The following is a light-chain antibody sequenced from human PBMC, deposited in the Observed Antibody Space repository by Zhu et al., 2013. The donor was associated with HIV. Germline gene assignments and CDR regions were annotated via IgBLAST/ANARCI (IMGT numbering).Light chain of an antibody. Sequence: DIVMTQSPDSLAVSLGERATFNCKSSQTLLYSSNNKNYLAWYQQKPGQPPKLLIYWASIRESGVPDRFSGSESGTDFTLTISSLQAEDVAVYYCQQYYSTPRTFGQGTKVEIK. J-gene: IGKJ1*01. CDR3: QQYYSTPRT. V-gene: IGKV4-1*01. CDR1: QTLLYSSNNKNY. CDR2: WAS.